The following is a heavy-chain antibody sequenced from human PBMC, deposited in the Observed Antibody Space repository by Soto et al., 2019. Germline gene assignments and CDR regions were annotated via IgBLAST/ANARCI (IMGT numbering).Heavy chain of an antibody. D-gene: IGHD2-21*02. CDR2: IYYSGST. CDR1: GGSISSGDYY. Sequence: PSETLSLTCTVSGGSISSGDYYWSWIRQPPGKGLEWIGYIYYSGSTYYNPSLKSRVTISVDTSKNQFSLKLSSVTAADTAVYYCARDGVGGDKYYFDYWGQGTLVTVSS. J-gene: IGHJ4*02. V-gene: IGHV4-30-4*01. CDR3: ARDGVGGDKYYFDY.